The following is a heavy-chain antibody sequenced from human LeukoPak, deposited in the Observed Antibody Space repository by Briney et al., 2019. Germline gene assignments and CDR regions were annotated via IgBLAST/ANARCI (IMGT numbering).Heavy chain of an antibody. J-gene: IGHJ6*02. CDR2: IYHSGST. V-gene: IGHV4-30-2*01. D-gene: IGHD4-23*01. Sequence: SKTLSLTCAVSGGSISSGGYSWSWIRQPPGKGLEWIGYIYHSGSTYYNPSLKSRVTISVDRSKNQFSLKLSSVTAADTAVYYCAREVRWPYYHYGMDVWGQGTTVTVSS. CDR1: GGSISSGGYS. CDR3: AREVRWPYYHYGMDV.